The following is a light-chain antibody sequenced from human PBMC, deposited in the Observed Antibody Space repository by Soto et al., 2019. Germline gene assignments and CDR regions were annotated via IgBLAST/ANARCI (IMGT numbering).Light chain of an antibody. CDR1: SSNIGTSS. Sequence: QSVLTQPHSASGTPGQRVTISCSGSSSNIGTSSVHWFQQLPGTAPKLLISTTNQRPSGVPERFSGSKSGTSASLAISGLQSEDEADYYCAAGDDSLNGHVFGTGTK. CDR3: AAGDDSLNGHV. CDR2: TTN. J-gene: IGLJ1*01. V-gene: IGLV1-44*01.